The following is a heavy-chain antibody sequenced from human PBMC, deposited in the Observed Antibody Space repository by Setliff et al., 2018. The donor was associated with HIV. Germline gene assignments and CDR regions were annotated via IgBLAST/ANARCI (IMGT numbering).Heavy chain of an antibody. J-gene: IGHJ5*02. Sequence: GGSLRLSCIASGLTVSTNFMTWVRQAPGGGLEWISYISDVSTTIYYADSVRGRFTISRDNAKNSLFLQMNSLRVEDTAMYYCARDRDIVSTMENWFDPWGQGTLVTVSS. CDR1: GLTVSTNF. CDR2: ISDVSTTI. D-gene: IGHD5-12*01. CDR3: ARDRDIVSTMENWFDP. V-gene: IGHV3-48*01.